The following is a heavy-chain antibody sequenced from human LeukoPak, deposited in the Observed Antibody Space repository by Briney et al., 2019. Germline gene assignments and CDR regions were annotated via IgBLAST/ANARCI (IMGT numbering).Heavy chain of an antibody. D-gene: IGHD2-8*01. CDR2: INWNGGST. V-gene: IGHV3-20*04. Sequence: PGGSLRLSCAASGFTFDDYGMSWVRQAPGKGLEWVSGINWNGGSTGYADSVKDRFTISRDNAKNSLYLQMNSLRAEDTALYYCARDLYCTNGVCFPTDYWGQGTLVTVSS. J-gene: IGHJ4*02. CDR1: GFTFDDYG. CDR3: ARDLYCTNGVCFPTDY.